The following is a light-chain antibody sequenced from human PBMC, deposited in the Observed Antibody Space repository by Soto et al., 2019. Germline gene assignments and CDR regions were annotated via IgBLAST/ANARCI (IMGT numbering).Light chain of an antibody. CDR1: QSIRSY. CDR3: QHYNNWPPDYT. V-gene: IGKV3-15*01. J-gene: IGKJ2*01. Sequence: VMTQSPATLSVSPGETATLSCRASQSIRSYLAWYQQKPGQAPRLLIYGASMRATGVPTRFSGSGSGTEFTLTISSLQSEDFALYYCQHYNNWPPDYTFGQGTKVEIK. CDR2: GAS.